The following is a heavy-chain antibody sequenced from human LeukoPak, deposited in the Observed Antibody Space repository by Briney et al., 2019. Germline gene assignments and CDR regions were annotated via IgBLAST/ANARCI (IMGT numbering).Heavy chain of an antibody. J-gene: IGHJ4*02. Sequence: GGSLRLSCAASGFTFSSYGMHWVRQAPGKGLEWVAVISYDGSNKYYADSVKGRFTISRDNSKNTLYLQMNSLRAEDTAVYYCARGSVVPAAIGVDYWGQGTLVTVSS. CDR1: GFTFSSYG. CDR3: ARGSVVPAAIGVDY. V-gene: IGHV3-30*03. CDR2: ISYDGSNK. D-gene: IGHD2-2*02.